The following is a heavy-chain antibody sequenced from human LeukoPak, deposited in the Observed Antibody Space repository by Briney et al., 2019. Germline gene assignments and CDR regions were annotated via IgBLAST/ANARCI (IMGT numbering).Heavy chain of an antibody. V-gene: IGHV3-66*03. J-gene: IGHJ5*02. Sequence: GGSLRLSCAASGSTFDDYAMHWVRQAPGKGLEWVSLIRDSGETFYADSVEGRFTISRDNSKNTMYLQMNRLRVEDTAVYFCARDRAVTQDWVEFDPWGQGTLVTVSS. CDR1: GSTFDDYA. CDR3: ARDRAVTQDWVEFDP. D-gene: IGHD4-17*01. CDR2: IRDSGET.